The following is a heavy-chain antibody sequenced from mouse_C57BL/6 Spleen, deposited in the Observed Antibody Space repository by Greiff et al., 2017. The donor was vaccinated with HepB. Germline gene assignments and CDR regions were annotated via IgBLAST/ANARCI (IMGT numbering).Heavy chain of an antibody. V-gene: IGHV5-9-1*02. CDR3: TRDDGSLYAMDY. CDR1: GFTFSSYA. J-gene: IGHJ4*01. D-gene: IGHD2-3*01. Sequence: EVMLVESGAGLVKPGGSLKLSCAASGFTFSSYAMSWVRQTPEKRLEWVAYISSGGDYIYYADTVKGRFTISRDNARNTLYLQMSSLKSEDTAMYYCTRDDGSLYAMDYWGQGTSVTVSS. CDR2: ISSGGDYI.